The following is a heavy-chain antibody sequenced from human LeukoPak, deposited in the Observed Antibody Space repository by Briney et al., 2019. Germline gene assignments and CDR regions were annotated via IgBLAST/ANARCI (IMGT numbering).Heavy chain of an antibody. CDR1: GGSFSGYY. CDR3: ARVRRGSGSYSENWFDP. Sequence: ASETLSLTCAVYGGSFSGYYWSWIRQPAGKGLEWIGRIYTSGSTNYNPSLKSRVTMSVDTSKNHFSLKLSSVTAADTAVYYCARVRRGSGSYSENWFDPWGQGTLVTVSS. D-gene: IGHD3-10*01. CDR2: IYTSGST. V-gene: IGHV4-59*10. J-gene: IGHJ5*02.